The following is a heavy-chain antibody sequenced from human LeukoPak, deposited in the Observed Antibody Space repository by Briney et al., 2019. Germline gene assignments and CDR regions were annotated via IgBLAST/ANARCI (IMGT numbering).Heavy chain of an antibody. Sequence: GGSLRLSCAASGFTFSSYWMSWVRQAPGKGLEWVANIKQDGSEKYYVDSVKGRFTISRDNAKNSLYLQMNSLRAEDTAVYYCARDPSWADSPYFDYWGQGTLVTVSS. CDR2: IKQDGSEK. D-gene: IGHD3-22*01. CDR3: ARDPSWADSPYFDY. V-gene: IGHV3-7*03. J-gene: IGHJ4*02. CDR1: GFTFSSYW.